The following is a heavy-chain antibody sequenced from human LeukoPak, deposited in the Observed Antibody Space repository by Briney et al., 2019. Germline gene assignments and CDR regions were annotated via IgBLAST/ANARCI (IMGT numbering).Heavy chain of an antibody. Sequence: GGSLRLSCAASGFTFSSYSMNWLRQAPGKGLEWVSYISSSSSTIYYADSVKGRFTISRDNAKNSLYLQMNSLRAEDTAVYYCAREARGSGSYSWFDPWGQGTLVTVSS. CDR1: GFTFSSYS. CDR2: ISSSSSTI. D-gene: IGHD1-26*01. J-gene: IGHJ5*02. V-gene: IGHV3-48*04. CDR3: AREARGSGSYSWFDP.